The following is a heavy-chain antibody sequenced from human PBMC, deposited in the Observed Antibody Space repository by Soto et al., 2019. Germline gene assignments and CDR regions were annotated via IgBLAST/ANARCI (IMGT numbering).Heavy chain of an antibody. CDR1: GGSLSGYY. CDR3: ASIVGIAAAGPFDY. J-gene: IGHJ4*02. D-gene: IGHD6-13*01. CDR2: IYYSGST. Sequence: SETLSLTCTVSGGSLSGYYWSWIRQHPGKGLEWIGFIYYSGSTYYNPSLKSRVTISVDTSKNQFSLKLSSVTAADTAVYYCASIVGIAAAGPFDYWGQGTLVTAPQ. V-gene: IGHV4-59*12.